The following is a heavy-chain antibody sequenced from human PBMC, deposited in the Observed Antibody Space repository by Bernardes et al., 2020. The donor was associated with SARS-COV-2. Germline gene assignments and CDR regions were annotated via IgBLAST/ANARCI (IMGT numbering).Heavy chain of an antibody. CDR1: VFSLSPSGMC. CDR3: ARISPLVAYDY. CDR2: IDWDDDK. V-gene: IGHV2-70*11. J-gene: IGHJ4*02. D-gene: IGHD2-15*01. Sequence: SGSTLLKPTHTLTLTCPFSVFSLSPSGMCVSWIRQPPGKALEWLARIDWDDDKYYSTSLKTRLTISKDTSKNQVVLTMTNMDPVDTATYYCARISPLVAYDYWGQGTLVTVSS.